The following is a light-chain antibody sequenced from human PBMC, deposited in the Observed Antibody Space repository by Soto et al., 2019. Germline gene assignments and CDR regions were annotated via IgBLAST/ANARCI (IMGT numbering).Light chain of an antibody. CDR2: EVS. CDR1: GSDMGGYNY. CDR3: TSYTSSSSVV. J-gene: IGLJ2*01. Sequence: QSALTQPASVSGSPGQSITISCTGTGSDMGGYNYVSWYQQHPGKAPKVMIYEVSNRPSGVSNRFSASKSGNTASLTISGLQAEDEADYYCTSYTSSSSVVFGGGTKLTVL. V-gene: IGLV2-14*01.